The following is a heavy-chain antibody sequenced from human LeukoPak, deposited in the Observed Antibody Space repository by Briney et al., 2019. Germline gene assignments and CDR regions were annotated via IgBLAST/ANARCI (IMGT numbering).Heavy chain of an antibody. V-gene: IGHV3-74*01. J-gene: IGHJ4*02. CDR3: RYYFDGSTFYSKDY. Sequence: RGSLRLSCAASGFTFSSYWMHWVRQAPGKGLVWVSRINSDGSSTSYADSVKGRFTISRDNAKNTLYLQMNSLRAEDTAVYYCRYYFDGSTFYSKDYWGQGTLVTVSS. D-gene: IGHD3-22*01. CDR1: GFTFSSYW. CDR2: INSDGSST.